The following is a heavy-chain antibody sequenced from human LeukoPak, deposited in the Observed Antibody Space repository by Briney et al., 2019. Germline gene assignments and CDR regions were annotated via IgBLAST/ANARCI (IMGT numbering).Heavy chain of an antibody. CDR3: ASRAGYTGSWSAFDY. CDR1: GFTFSSYW. CDR2: IKEDGSDK. D-gene: IGHD6-13*01. Sequence: GGSLRLSCAASGFTFSSYWMSWVRQAPGEGLEAVANIKEDGSDKNYADSVKGRFTISRDNAKNSLYLQMNSLRAEDTAVYYCASRAGYTGSWSAFDYWGQGTLVTVSS. J-gene: IGHJ4*02. V-gene: IGHV3-7*05.